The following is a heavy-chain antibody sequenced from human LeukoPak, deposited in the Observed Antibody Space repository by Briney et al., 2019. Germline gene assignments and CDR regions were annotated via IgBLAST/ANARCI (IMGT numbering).Heavy chain of an antibody. Sequence: ASVRVSCKASGYTFISFGISWARQAPGQGLKWMGWISAYNGNTNYAQKLQGRVTMTADTSTSTAYMELRSLSSDDTAVYYCARARGYSYGHRSGFDYWGQGTLVTVSS. CDR1: GYTFISFG. CDR3: ARARGYSYGHRSGFDY. D-gene: IGHD5-18*01. V-gene: IGHV1-18*01. CDR2: ISAYNGNT. J-gene: IGHJ4*02.